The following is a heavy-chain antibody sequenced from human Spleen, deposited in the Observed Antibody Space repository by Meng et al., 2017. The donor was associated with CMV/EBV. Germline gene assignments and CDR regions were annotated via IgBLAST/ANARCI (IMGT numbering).Heavy chain of an antibody. CDR1: GFTFSSYG. J-gene: IGHJ6*02. CDR3: AKVQAEGRTIFGGMDV. CDR2: IRYDGSNK. Sequence: GESLKISCAASGFTFSSYGMHWVRQAPGKGLEWVAFIRYDGSNKYYADSVKGRFTISRDNSKNTLYLQMNSLRAEDTAVYYCAKVQAEGRTIFGGMDVWGQGTMVTVSS. V-gene: IGHV3-30*02. D-gene: IGHD3-3*01.